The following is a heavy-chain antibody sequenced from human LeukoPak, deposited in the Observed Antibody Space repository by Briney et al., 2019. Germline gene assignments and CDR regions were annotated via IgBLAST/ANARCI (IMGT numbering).Heavy chain of an antibody. D-gene: IGHD3-22*01. CDR1: GYSFTSYW. V-gene: IGHV5-51*01. CDR2: ILPGDSDT. CDR3: ARHGVDSTGLGNWFDP. Sequence: GESLKISCKGSGYSFTSYWIAWVRQMPGKGLEWMGIILPGDSDTRYSPSFQGQVIISVDKSISTAYLQWSSLKASDTAMYYCARHGVDSTGLGNWFDPWGQGTLVTVSS. J-gene: IGHJ5*02.